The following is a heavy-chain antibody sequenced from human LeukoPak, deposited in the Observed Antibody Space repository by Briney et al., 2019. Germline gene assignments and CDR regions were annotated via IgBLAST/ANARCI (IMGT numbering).Heavy chain of an antibody. CDR2: ISYDGSNK. J-gene: IGHJ4*02. V-gene: IGHV3-30*04. D-gene: IGHD3-22*01. CDR1: GFTFSSYA. Sequence: GGSLRLSCAASGFTFSSYAMHWVRQAPGKGLEWVAVISYDGSNKYYADSVKGRFTISRDNSKNTLYLQMNSLRAEDTAVYYCAKDKGPYYDSSGYLFDYWGQGTLVTVSS. CDR3: AKDKGPYYDSSGYLFDY.